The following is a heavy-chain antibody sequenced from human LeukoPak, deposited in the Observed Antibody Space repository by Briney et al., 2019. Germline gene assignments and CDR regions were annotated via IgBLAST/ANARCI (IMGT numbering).Heavy chain of an antibody. Sequence: ASVKVSCKASGGTFSSYAISWVRQAPGQGLEWMGGIIPIFGTANYAQKFQGRVTITTDESTSTACMELSSLRSEDTAVYYCARWEYYSNLFDYWGQGTLVTVSS. CDR1: GGTFSSYA. V-gene: IGHV1-69*05. J-gene: IGHJ4*02. CDR2: IIPIFGTA. D-gene: IGHD4-11*01. CDR3: ARWEYYSNLFDY.